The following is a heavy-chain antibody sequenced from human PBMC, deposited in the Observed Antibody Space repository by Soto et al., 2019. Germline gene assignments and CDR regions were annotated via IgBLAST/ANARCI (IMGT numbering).Heavy chain of an antibody. D-gene: IGHD2-2*01. Sequence: QVQLVQSGAEVKKPGASVKVSCKASGYTFTSYDINWVRLATGQGLEWMGWMNPNSGNTAYAQKSQGRVTMTRNTSKSTAYRELSGLRSEDTDVYYCARQKQDDAVGWGQGSLVTVSS. J-gene: IGHJ4*02. CDR2: MNPNSGNT. V-gene: IGHV1-8*01. CDR1: GYTFTSYD. CDR3: ARQKQDDAVG.